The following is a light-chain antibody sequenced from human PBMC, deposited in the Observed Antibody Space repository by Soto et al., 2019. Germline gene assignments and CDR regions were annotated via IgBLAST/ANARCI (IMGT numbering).Light chain of an antibody. CDR1: SSDVGGYNY. Sequence: QSALTQPRSVSGSPGQSVTISCTGTSSDVGGYNYVSWYQQHPGKAPKLMIYDVSKRPSGVPDRFSGSKSGNTASLTISGLQAEDEADYYCCSYAVSYTLGVYVFGTGTKLTVL. CDR2: DVS. J-gene: IGLJ1*01. V-gene: IGLV2-11*01. CDR3: CSYAVSYTLGVYV.